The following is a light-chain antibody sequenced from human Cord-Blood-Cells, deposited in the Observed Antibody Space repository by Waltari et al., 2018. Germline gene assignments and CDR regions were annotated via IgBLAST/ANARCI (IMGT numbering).Light chain of an antibody. V-gene: IGLV2-14*01. J-gene: IGLJ1*01. CDR3: SSYTSSSALDV. Sequence: QSALTQPASVSGSPGQSITISCTGTSSDVGGYNYVSWYQQQPGKAPKLKIYDVSNRPSGVSNRVSGSKSGNTASLTISGLQAEDEADYYCSSYTSSSALDVFGTGTKVTVL. CDR1: SSDVGGYNY. CDR2: DVS.